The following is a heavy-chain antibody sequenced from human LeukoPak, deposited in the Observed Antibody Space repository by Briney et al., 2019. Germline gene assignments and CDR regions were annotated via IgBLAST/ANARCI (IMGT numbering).Heavy chain of an antibody. CDR2: IYYSGGT. D-gene: IGHD3-10*01. V-gene: IGHV4-59*01. Sequence: SETLSLTCTVSSGSISSYYWSWIRQPPGKGLEWIGYIYYSGGTNYNPSLKSRVTISVDTSKNQFSLKLSSVTAADTAVYYCARAGYYGSGSLYYYYYMDVWGKGTTVTISS. CDR3: ARAGYYGSGSLYYYYYMDV. J-gene: IGHJ6*03. CDR1: SGSISSYY.